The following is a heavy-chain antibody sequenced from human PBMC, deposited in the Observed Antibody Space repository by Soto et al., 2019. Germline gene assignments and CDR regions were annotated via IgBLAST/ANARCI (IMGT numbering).Heavy chain of an antibody. CDR3: ARRRTTMYYYYYMDV. V-gene: IGHV4-34*01. CDR2: INHSGST. D-gene: IGHD4-17*01. CDR1: GGSFSGYY. Sequence: SETLSLTCAVYGGSFSGYYWSWIRQPPGKGLEWIGEINHSGSTNYNPSLKSRVTISVDTSKNQFSLKLSSVTAADTAVYYCARRRTTMYYYYYMDVWGKGTTVTVSS. J-gene: IGHJ6*03.